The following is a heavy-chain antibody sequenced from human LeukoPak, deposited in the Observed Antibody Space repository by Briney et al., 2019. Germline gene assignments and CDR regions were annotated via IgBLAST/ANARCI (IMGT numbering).Heavy chain of an antibody. Sequence: ASVKVSCKASGFTFTSYGFSWVRQAPGQGLEWMGWISANNGNTIYAQKLQGRVTMTTDTSSTTAYMELRSLRSDDTAVYYCASINWNDPVWWGQGTLVTVSS. D-gene: IGHD1-1*01. J-gene: IGHJ4*02. CDR2: ISANNGNT. CDR1: GFTFTSYG. V-gene: IGHV1-18*01. CDR3: ASINWNDPVW.